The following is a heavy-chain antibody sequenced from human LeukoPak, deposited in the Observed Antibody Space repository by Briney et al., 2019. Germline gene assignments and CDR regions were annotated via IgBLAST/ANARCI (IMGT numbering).Heavy chain of an antibody. V-gene: IGHV3-53*01. D-gene: IGHD2-2*01. J-gene: IGHJ2*01. CDR1: GFTVSSNY. CDR2: IYSGGST. Sequence: GGSLRLSCAASGFTVSSNYMSWVRQAPGKGLEWVSVIYSGGSTYYADSVKGRFTISRHNSKNTLYLQMNSLRVEDTAVYYCVLVVVPAAIWHFDLWGRGTLVTVSS. CDR3: VLVVVPAAIWHFDL.